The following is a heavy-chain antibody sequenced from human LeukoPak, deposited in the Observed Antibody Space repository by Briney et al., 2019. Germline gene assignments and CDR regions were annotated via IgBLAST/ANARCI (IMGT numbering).Heavy chain of an antibody. D-gene: IGHD6-13*01. V-gene: IGHV4-59*01. Sequence: SETLSLTCTVSGGSISSYYWSWIRQPPGKGLEWIGYIYYSGSTNYNPSLKSRVTISVDTSKNQFSLKLSSVTAADTAVYYCARGEIAAAGFNYWGQGTLVTVFS. CDR3: ARGEIAAAGFNY. J-gene: IGHJ4*02. CDR1: GGSISSYY. CDR2: IYYSGST.